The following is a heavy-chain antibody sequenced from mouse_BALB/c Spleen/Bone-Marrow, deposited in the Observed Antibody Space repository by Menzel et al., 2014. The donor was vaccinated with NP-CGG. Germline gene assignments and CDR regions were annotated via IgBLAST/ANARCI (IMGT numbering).Heavy chain of an antibody. CDR1: SYTFTSYW. Sequence: QVQLQQSGAELARPGASVKLSCKASSYTFTSYWMQWVKQRPGQGLEWIGAIYPGDGDTRYTQKFKGKATLTADKSSSTAYMQLSSLASEDSAVYYCARGTGPDYWGQGTTLTVSS. CDR2: IYPGDGDT. V-gene: IGHV1-87*01. CDR3: ARGTGPDY. J-gene: IGHJ2*01. D-gene: IGHD4-1*01.